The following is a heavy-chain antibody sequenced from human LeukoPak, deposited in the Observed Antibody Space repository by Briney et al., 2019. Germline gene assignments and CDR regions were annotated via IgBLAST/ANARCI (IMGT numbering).Heavy chain of an antibody. Sequence: GESLKISCKGSGYSFPTYWIGWVRQMPAKGLEWMGIIYPGDSDTRYSPSFQGQVTISADKSISTAYLQWSSLKASDTAMYYCARRAAASSQDLDYWGQGTLVTVSS. CDR1: GYSFPTYW. CDR2: IYPGDSDT. J-gene: IGHJ4*02. CDR3: ARRAAASSQDLDY. V-gene: IGHV5-51*01. D-gene: IGHD6-13*01.